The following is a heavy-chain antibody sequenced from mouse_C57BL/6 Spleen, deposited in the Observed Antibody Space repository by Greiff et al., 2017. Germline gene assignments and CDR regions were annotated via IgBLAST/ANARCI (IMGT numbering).Heavy chain of an antibody. Sequence: EVKLQESGPGMVKPSQSLSLTCTVTGYSITSGYDWHWIRHFPGNKLEWMGYISYSGSTNYNPSLKSRISITHATSKNHFFLKLNSVTTEDTATYYCARGKGGYAMDYWGQGTSVTVSS. J-gene: IGHJ4*01. CDR3: ARGKGGYAMDY. V-gene: IGHV3-1*01. CDR2: ISYSGST. D-gene: IGHD3-3*01. CDR1: GYSITSGYD.